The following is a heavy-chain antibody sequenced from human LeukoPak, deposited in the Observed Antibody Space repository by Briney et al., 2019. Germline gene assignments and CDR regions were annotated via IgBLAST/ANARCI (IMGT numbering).Heavy chain of an antibody. CDR3: ARVLGTWYFDY. CDR1: GFTVSSNY. CDR2: IYSGGST. J-gene: IGHJ4*02. V-gene: IGHV3-53*01. D-gene: IGHD1-1*01. Sequence: PGGSVRLSCAASGFTVSSNYMSWVRQAPGKGLEWVSVIYSGGSTNYADSVKGRFTISRDNSKNTLYLQMNSLRAEDTAVYYCARVLGTWYFDYWGQGTLVTVSS.